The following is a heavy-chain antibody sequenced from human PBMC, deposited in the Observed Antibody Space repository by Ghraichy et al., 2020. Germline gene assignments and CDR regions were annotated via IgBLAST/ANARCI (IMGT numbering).Heavy chain of an antibody. Sequence: GGSLRLSCVASGFTFDDYGMSWVRQAPGKGLEWVSGINWNGDTSGDADSVTGRFTTSRDNAKNSLYLQMTNLRAEDTALYYCARTGNYGLGTYYSPIDYWGQGTLVTVSS. CDR3: ARTGNYGLGTYYSPIDY. CDR1: GFTFDDYG. J-gene: IGHJ4*02. D-gene: IGHD3-10*01. V-gene: IGHV3-20*04. CDR2: INWNGDTS.